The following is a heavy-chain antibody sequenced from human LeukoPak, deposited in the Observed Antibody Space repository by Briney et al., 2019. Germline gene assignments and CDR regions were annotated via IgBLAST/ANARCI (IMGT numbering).Heavy chain of an antibody. CDR2: ISDSGGTR. V-gene: IGHV3-23*01. D-gene: IGHD3-22*01. J-gene: IGHJ4*02. CDR1: GFTFSSYA. CDR3: AKRPYSSGYYHFDY. Sequence: GGSLRLSCAASGFTFSSYAMSWVRQAPGKGLEWVSGISDSGGTRYYADSVKGRFTISRDNSKNTMYLQMNSLRAEDTAVYYCAKRPYSSGYYHFDYWGQGTLVTVSS.